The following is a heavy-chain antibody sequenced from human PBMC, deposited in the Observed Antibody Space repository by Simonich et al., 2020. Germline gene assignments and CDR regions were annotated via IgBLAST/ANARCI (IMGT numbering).Heavy chain of an antibody. Sequence: EVQLVESGVGLVQPGGSLRLSCAASGFTVRSNYMSWVRQAPGKGLEWVSVIYSGGSRYYADSVKGRFTIARHNSKNTLYHQMNSLRAEDTAVYYCAGRGYSGYDDYWGQGTLVTVSS. CDR1: GFTVRSNY. D-gene: IGHD5-12*01. V-gene: IGHV3-53*04. J-gene: IGHJ4*02. CDR2: IYSGGSR. CDR3: AGRGYSGYDDY.